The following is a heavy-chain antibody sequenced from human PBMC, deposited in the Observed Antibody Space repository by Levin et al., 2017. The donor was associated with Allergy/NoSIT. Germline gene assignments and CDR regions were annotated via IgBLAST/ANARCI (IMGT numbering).Heavy chain of an antibody. D-gene: IGHD5-12*01. J-gene: IGHJ5*02. Sequence: ASVKVSCKASGHTFSDYYMQWVRQAPGQGLEWVGWTNLNSGGTKSAQKFQGRVTLTRDTSISTAYMELSSLRSDDTAVYYCVRGSVATIRGDNWFDPWGQGTLVTVSS. CDR2: TNLNSGGT. CDR1: GHTFSDYY. V-gene: IGHV1-2*02. CDR3: VRGSVATIRGDNWFDP.